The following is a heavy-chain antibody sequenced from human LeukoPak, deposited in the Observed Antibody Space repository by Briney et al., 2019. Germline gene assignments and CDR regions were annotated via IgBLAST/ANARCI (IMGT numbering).Heavy chain of an antibody. V-gene: IGHV1-69*05. J-gene: IGHJ5*02. CDR3: ARGVDYYGSGSYYFQYWFDP. CDR2: IIPIFGTA. CDR1: GGTFSSYA. Sequence: GASVKVSCKASGGTFSSYAISWVRQAPGQGLEWMGGIIPIFGTANYAQKFQGRVTMTRNTSISTAYMELSSLRSEDTAVYYCARGVDYYGSGSYYFQYWFDPWGQGTLVTVSS. D-gene: IGHD3-10*01.